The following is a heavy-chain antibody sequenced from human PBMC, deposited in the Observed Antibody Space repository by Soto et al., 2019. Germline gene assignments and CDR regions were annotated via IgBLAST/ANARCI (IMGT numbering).Heavy chain of an antibody. CDR2: INASSGST. CDR1: GYTFTSYG. CDR3: ARSPPESIAASRNYFDY. V-gene: IGHV1-46*01. D-gene: IGHD6-6*01. Sequence: ASVKVSCKASGYTFTSYGISWVRQAPGQGLEWMGIINASSGSTSYAQKFQGRVTMTRDTSTSTVYMELSSLRSEDTAVYYCARSPPESIAASRNYFDYWGQGTLVTVSS. J-gene: IGHJ4*02.